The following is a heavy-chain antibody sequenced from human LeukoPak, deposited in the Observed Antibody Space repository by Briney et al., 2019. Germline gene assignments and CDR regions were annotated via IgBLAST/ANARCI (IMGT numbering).Heavy chain of an antibody. CDR2: IIPIFGTA. CDR1: GGTFSSYA. Sequence: AASVKVSCKASGGTFSSYAISWVRQAPGQGLEWMGGIIPIFGTANYAQKFQGRVTITTDESTSTAYMELSSLRSEDTAVYYCAVRETPPQLVRLYYMDVWGKGTTVTVSS. J-gene: IGHJ6*03. V-gene: IGHV1-69*05. D-gene: IGHD6-13*01. CDR3: AVRETPPQLVRLYYMDV.